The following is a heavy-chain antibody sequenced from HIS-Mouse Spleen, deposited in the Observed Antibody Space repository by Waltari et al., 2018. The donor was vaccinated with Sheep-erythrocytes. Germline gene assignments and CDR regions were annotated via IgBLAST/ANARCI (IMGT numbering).Heavy chain of an antibody. J-gene: IGHJ4*02. D-gene: IGHD5-12*01. CDR3: AKDVSPGPNSGYDY. Sequence: EVQLLESGGGLVQPGGSLRLSCAASGFTFSSYAMSWVRQAPGKGLEWVSDISGSGGSTYYADSVKGRFTISRDNSKKTLYLQMNSLRAEDTAVYYCAKDVSPGPNSGYDYWGQGTLVTVSS. V-gene: IGHV3-23*01. CDR1: GFTFSSYA. CDR2: ISGSGGST.